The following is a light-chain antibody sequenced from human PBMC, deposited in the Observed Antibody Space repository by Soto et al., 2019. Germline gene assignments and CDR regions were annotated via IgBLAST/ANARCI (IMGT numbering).Light chain of an antibody. Sequence: AILMTQSPSSFSASPCDRLPITCLASQVISSYLAWYQQKPGKAPKLLIYAASTLQNGVPSRFSGSGYGTEFTLSINGLQPEDFATYYCQQHNSSPWTFGQGTKVAIK. CDR3: QQHNSSPWT. V-gene: IGKV1-8*01. CDR1: QVISSY. CDR2: AAS. J-gene: IGKJ1*01.